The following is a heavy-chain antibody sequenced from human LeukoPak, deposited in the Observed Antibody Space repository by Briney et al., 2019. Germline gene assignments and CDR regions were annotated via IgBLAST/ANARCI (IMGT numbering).Heavy chain of an antibody. CDR2: ISAYNGNT. V-gene: IGHV1-18*01. CDR3: ARGYCSSTSCYTPLGYFDL. J-gene: IGHJ2*01. Sequence: ASVKVSCKASGYTFTSYGISWVRQAPGQGLEWMGWISAYNGNTNYAQKFQGRVTITRDTSASTAYMELSSLRSEDTAVYYCARGYCSSTSCYTPLGYFDLWGRGTLVTVSS. D-gene: IGHD2-2*02. CDR1: GYTFTSYG.